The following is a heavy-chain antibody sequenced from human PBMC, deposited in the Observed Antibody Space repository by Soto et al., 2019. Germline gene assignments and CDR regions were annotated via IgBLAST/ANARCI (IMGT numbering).Heavy chain of an antibody. V-gene: IGHV4-59*08. CDR2: IYYAGST. D-gene: IGHD3-22*01. CDR1: GGYMVDYC. CDR3: ARVPKGDQYYYGSSGYYYGLFDY. Sequence: SETLCLPWTVFGGYMVDYCWRRIRKTPGRGLEWIGFIYYAGSTKYNPSLNSRVTISVDTSKNQFSLKLSSVTAADTAVYYCARVPKGDQYYYGSSGYYYGLFDYWGQGTLVTVSS. J-gene: IGHJ4*02.